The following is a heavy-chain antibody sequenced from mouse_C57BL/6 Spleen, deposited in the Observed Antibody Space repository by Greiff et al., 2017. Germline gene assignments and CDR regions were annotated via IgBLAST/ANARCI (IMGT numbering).Heavy chain of an antibody. Sequence: QVQLQQPGAELVRPGSSVKLSCKASGYTFTSYWMDWVKQRPGQGLDWIGNIYPSDSETHYNQKFKDKATLTVDKSSSTAYMQLSSLTSEDSAVYYGARRNYYYGSSAYWGQGTLVTVSA. CDR3: ARRNYYYGSSAY. V-gene: IGHV1-61*01. D-gene: IGHD1-1*01. J-gene: IGHJ3*01. CDR2: IYPSDSET. CDR1: GYTFTSYW.